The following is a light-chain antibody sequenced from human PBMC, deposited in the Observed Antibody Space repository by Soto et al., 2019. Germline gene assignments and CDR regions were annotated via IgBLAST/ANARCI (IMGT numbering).Light chain of an antibody. CDR3: QQFNHYPLT. CDR2: PAS. Sequence: IQLTQSPSALSASVDDRVTITCRPSQDISSAVAWYQQKPGKAPKILIYPASSLGSGVPSRLSGSGSGTDFTLTISSLQPEDFATYCCQQFNHYPLTFGGGTKVDI. V-gene: IGKV1D-13*01. J-gene: IGKJ4*01. CDR1: QDISSA.